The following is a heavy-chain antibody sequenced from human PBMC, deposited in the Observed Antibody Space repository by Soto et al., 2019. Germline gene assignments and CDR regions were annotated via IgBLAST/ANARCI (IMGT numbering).Heavy chain of an antibody. J-gene: IGHJ4*02. CDR3: ARLGIGWEFPFDY. D-gene: IGHD1-26*01. CDR2: IYHSGST. V-gene: IGHV4-61*08. Sequence: QVQLQESGPGLVKPSETLSLTCIVSGGSVSNDAYYWSWIRQPPGKGLEWIGYIYHSGSTYYTPSLTSRVTISADTSANQFSLKVSSVTAADTAVYYCARLGIGWEFPFDYWGQGTLVNVSS. CDR1: GGSVSNDAYY.